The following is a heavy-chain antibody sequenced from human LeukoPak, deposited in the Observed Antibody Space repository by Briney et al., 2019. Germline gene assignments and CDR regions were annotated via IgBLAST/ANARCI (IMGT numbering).Heavy chain of an antibody. CDR3: ASAPSIVGATAADY. D-gene: IGHD1-26*01. V-gene: IGHV1-69*13. CDR2: IIPIFGTA. Sequence: SVKVSCKASGYTFSSYAISWVRQAPGQGLEWMGGIIPIFGTANYAQKFQGRVTITADESTSTAYMELSSLRSEDTAVYYCASAPSIVGATAADYWGQGTLVTVSS. J-gene: IGHJ4*02. CDR1: GYTFSSYA.